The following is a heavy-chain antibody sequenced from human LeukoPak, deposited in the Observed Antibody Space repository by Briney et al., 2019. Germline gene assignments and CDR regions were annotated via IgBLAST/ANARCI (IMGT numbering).Heavy chain of an antibody. V-gene: IGHV3-33*01. CDR2: IWYDGSNK. CDR3: ASFGGVIAPDY. Sequence: GGSLRLSCAASGFTFSSYGMHWVRQAPGKGLEWVAVIWYDGSNKYYADSVKGRFTISRDNSKNTLYLQMNSLRAEDTAVYYCASFGGVIAPDYWGQGTLVTVSS. CDR1: GFTFSSYG. D-gene: IGHD2-21*01. J-gene: IGHJ4*02.